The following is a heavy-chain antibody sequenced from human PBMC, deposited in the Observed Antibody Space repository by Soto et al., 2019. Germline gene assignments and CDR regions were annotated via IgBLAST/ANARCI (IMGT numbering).Heavy chain of an antibody. J-gene: IGHJ5*02. V-gene: IGHV1-69*13. CDR1: GGSVTAYT. CDR3: GTGAVVPAYPNWVDT. CDR2: FIPIFPTP. Sequence: SVKVSCKASGGSVTAYTINWVRQAPGQGLEWIGAFIPIFPTPNYAQKFQGRVTIAADGPTNTASMELNSLTSDDAAVYYCGTGAVVPAYPNWVDTCGQRSPVTVSS. D-gene: IGHD2-15*01.